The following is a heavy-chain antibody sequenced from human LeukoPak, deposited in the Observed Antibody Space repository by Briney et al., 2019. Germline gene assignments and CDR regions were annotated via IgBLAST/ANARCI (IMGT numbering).Heavy chain of an antibody. CDR3: ARADYGGTFDI. Sequence: ASVKVSCKASGYTFTSYGISWVRQAPGQGLEWMGWISAYNGNTNYAQKLQGRVTMTRHTSTSTAYMELRSLRSDDTAVYYCARADYGGTFDIWGQGTMVTVSS. V-gene: IGHV1-18*01. D-gene: IGHD4-23*01. CDR1: GYTFTSYG. J-gene: IGHJ3*02. CDR2: ISAYNGNT.